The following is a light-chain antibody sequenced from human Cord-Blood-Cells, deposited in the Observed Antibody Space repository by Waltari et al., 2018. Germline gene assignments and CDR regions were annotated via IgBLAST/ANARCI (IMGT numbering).Light chain of an antibody. CDR2: DVS. V-gene: IGLV2-14*01. J-gene: IGLJ2*01. CDR3: SSYTSSSVV. Sequence: QSALPQPASVSGSPGQSITIPCTGTSSDVGGYNYVSWYQQHPGKAPKLMIYDVSKRPSGVSNRFSGSKSGNTASLTISGLQAEDEADYYCSSYTSSSVVFGGGTKLTVL. CDR1: SSDVGGYNY.